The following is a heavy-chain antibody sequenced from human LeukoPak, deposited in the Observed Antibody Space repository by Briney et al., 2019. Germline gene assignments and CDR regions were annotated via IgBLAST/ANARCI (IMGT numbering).Heavy chain of an antibody. D-gene: IGHD2-15*01. CDR3: ASDYCRPPDYYGMDV. CDR2: FDPEDGET. J-gene: IGHJ6*02. Sequence: ASVKVSCKVSGYTLTELSMHWVRQSPGKGLEWMGGFDPEDGETIYAQKFQGRVTMTEDTSTDTAYMELSSLRSEDTAVYYCASDYCRPPDYYGMDVWGQGTTVTVSS. V-gene: IGHV1-24*01. CDR1: GYTLTELS.